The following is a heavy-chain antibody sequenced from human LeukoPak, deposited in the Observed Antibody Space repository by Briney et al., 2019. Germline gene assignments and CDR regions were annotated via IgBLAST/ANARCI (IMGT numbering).Heavy chain of an antibody. Sequence: SETLSLTCTVSGGSISSTNYYWGWIRQPPGKGLEWIGSIYYSGSTYYNPSLKSRVTISVDTSKNQFSLKLSSVTAADTAVYYCARSQHCSSTSCYLYHYYGMDVWGQGTTVTVSS. CDR2: IYYSGST. CDR1: GGSISSTNYY. D-gene: IGHD2-2*01. J-gene: IGHJ6*02. CDR3: ARSQHCSSTSCYLYHYYGMDV. V-gene: IGHV4-39*01.